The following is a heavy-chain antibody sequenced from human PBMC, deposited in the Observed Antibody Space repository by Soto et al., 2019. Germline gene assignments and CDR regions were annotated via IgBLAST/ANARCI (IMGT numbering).Heavy chain of an antibody. Sequence: GGSLRLSCAASGFTASEFTFSFYAMNWVRQAPGKGLEWVSGISASSGGTYYADSVRGRFTISRDNSKNTLYLQMNSLRAEDTAVYYCVRVFDTYYFDLWGQGNMVTVSS. V-gene: IGHV3-23*01. CDR2: ISASSGGT. J-gene: IGHJ4*02. CDR1: GFTASEFTFSFYA. CDR3: VRVFDTYYFDL. D-gene: IGHD3-9*01.